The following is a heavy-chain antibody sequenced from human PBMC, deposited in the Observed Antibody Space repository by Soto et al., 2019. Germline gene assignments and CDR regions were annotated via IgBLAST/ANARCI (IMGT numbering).Heavy chain of an antibody. CDR2: IIPIFGTA. Sequence: SVKVSCKDSGGTFSSYAISWVRQALGQGLEWMGGIIPIFGTANYAQKFQGRVTITADESTSTAYMELSSLRSEGTAVYYCAREGYNPSYNWLDPWGQGTLVTVSS. CDR3: AREGYNPSYNWLDP. CDR1: GGTFSSYA. D-gene: IGHD5-12*01. J-gene: IGHJ5*02. V-gene: IGHV1-69*13.